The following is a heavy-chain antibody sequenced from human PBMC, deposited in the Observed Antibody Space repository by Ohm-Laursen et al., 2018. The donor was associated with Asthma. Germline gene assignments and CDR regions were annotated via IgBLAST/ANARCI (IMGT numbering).Heavy chain of an antibody. CDR3: ARFVAVGGRDYFDY. D-gene: IGHD6-19*01. CDR2: IYYSGST. Sequence: TLSLTCTVSGGSISSGGYYWSWIRQHPGKGLEWIGYIYYSGSTYCNPSLKSRVTISVDTSKNQFSLQLNSVTPEDTAVYYCARFVAVGGRDYFDYWGQGTLVTVSS. V-gene: IGHV4-31*03. CDR1: GGSISSGGYY. J-gene: IGHJ4*02.